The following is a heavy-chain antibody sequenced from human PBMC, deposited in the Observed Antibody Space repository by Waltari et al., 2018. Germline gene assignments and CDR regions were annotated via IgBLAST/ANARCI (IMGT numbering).Heavy chain of an antibody. D-gene: IGHD3-10*01. CDR1: GFTFDDYA. Sequence: EVQLVESGGVVVQPGGSLRLSCAASGFTFDDYAMHWVRQAQGKGLEWVSLINWDGGSTYYADSVKGRFTISRDNSKNSLYLQMDSLRAEDTALYFCAKDKDGYGSGSYLYWGQGTLVTVSS. CDR3: AKDKDGYGSGSYLY. CDR2: INWDGGST. V-gene: IGHV3-43D*04. J-gene: IGHJ4*02.